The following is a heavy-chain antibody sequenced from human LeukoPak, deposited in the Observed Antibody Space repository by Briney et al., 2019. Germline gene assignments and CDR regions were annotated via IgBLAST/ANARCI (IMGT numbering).Heavy chain of an antibody. CDR2: IIPIFGTA. CDR1: GGTCSPYA. D-gene: IGHD6-19*01. J-gene: IGHJ4*02. V-gene: IGHV1-69*13. Sequence: ASVNLSFKAAGGTCSPYAVGCVRQAPGQGLEWMGGIIPIFGTANYAQKFQGRVTITADESTSTAYMELSSLRSEDTAVYYGARGITVAGTGHYWGQGTLVTVSS. CDR3: ARGITVAGTGHY.